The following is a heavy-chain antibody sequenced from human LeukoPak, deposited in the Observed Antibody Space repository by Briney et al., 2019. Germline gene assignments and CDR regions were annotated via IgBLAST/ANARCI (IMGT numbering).Heavy chain of an antibody. CDR1: GFTVSSNY. V-gene: IGHV3-53*01. CDR3: AAADSSGYYRYYFDY. J-gene: IGHJ4*02. Sequence: GGSLRLSCAASGFTVSSNYMSWVRQAPGKGLEWVSVIYSGGSTYYADSVKGRFTISRDNSKNTLYLQMNSLRAEDTAVYYCAAADSSGYYRYYFDYWGQGTLLTVSS. D-gene: IGHD3-22*01. CDR2: IYSGGST.